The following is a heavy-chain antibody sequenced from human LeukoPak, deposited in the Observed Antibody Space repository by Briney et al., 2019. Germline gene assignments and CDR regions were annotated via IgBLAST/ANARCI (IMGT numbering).Heavy chain of an antibody. CDR3: ARFALSSSLDY. J-gene: IGHJ4*02. CDR2: IYPGYSDT. Sequence: HWESLKISCKVSGYRLTNNWIGWVRQVPGKGLEWMGIIYPGYSDTRYSPSFQGQVTFSVDTSTSTVYLQWSSLKASDTAIYYCARFALSSSLDYWGQGTLVTVSS. D-gene: IGHD6-13*01. CDR1: GYRLTNNW. V-gene: IGHV5-51*01.